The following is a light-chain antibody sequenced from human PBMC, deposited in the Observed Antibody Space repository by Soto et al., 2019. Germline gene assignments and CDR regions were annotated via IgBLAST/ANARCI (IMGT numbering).Light chain of an antibody. CDR2: KAS. CDR3: QQYNSYPL. J-gene: IGKJ3*01. Sequence: DIPMTQSPSTVSASVGDRVIITCRASQSISTWLAWYQQKPGKAPRLLIYKASSLESGVPSRFSGSGSGTEFTLTISSLQPDDFATYYCQQYNSYPLFGPGTKVDFK. V-gene: IGKV1-5*03. CDR1: QSISTW.